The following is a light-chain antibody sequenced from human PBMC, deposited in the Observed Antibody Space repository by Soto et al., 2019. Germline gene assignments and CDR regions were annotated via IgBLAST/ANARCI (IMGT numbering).Light chain of an antibody. CDR3: GTWDAGLDSGV. Sequence: QSVLTQPPSVSAAPGQTVTISCSGSSSNIGNNSVSWYQQFSGTAPKLLIFDNSKRPSGIPDRFSGSKSGTSATLGITGLQTGDEADYYCGTWDAGLDSGVFGTGTKVTVL. V-gene: IGLV1-51*01. CDR2: DNS. J-gene: IGLJ1*01. CDR1: SSNIGNNS.